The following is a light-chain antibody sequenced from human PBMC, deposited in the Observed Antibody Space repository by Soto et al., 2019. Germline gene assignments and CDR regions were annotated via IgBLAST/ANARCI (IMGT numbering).Light chain of an antibody. V-gene: IGKV3-20*01. CDR2: GAS. Sequence: EIVLTQSPGTLSLSPGERATLSCRASQSVSSSYLDWYQQKPGQAPRLLIYGASSRATGIPDRFSGSGSGTDFTLTISRLEPEDFAVYYCQQYGSSPYTFGQGTKLEI. CDR3: QQYGSSPYT. CDR1: QSVSSSY. J-gene: IGKJ2*01.